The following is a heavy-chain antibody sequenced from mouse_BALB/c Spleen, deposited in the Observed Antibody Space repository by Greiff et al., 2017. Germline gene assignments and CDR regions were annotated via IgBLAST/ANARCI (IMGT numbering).Heavy chain of an antibody. CDR2: INPSNGRT. Sequence: QVQLKQPGAELVKPGASVKLSCKASGYTFTSYWMHWVKQRPGQGLEWIGEINPSNGRTNYNEKFKSKATLTVDKSSSTAYMQLSSLTSEDSAVYYCARGGYYGSSYDYWGQGTTLTVSS. CDR1: GYTFTSYW. CDR3: ARGGYYGSSYDY. J-gene: IGHJ2*01. D-gene: IGHD1-1*01. V-gene: IGHV1S81*02.